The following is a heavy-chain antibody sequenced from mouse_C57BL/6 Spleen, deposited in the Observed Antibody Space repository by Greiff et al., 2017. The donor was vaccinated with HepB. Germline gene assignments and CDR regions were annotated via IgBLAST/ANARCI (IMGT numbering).Heavy chain of an antibody. V-gene: IGHV1-53*01. Sequence: QVQLQQPGTELVKPGASVKLSCKASGYTFTSYWLHWVKQRPGQGLEWIGNINPSNGGTNYNEKFKSKATLTVDKSSSTAYMQLSSLTSEDSAVYYGARRGGYYEIWFAYWGQGTLVTVSA. CDR2: INPSNGGT. CDR1: GYTFTSYW. D-gene: IGHD2-3*01. J-gene: IGHJ3*01. CDR3: ARRGGYYEIWFAY.